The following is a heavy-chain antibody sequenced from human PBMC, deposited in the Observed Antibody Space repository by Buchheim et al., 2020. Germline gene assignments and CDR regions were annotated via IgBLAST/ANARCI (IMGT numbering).Heavy chain of an antibody. Sequence: QVQLQESGPGLVKPSETLSLTCTVSGGSISSYYWSWIRQPPGKGLEWIGCIYHSGSTNYIPSLKSRVTISIDTSKNQSSLKLSSVTAADTAVYYCARDIDYWGQGTL. CDR1: GGSISSYY. V-gene: IGHV4-59*01. CDR2: IYHSGST. J-gene: IGHJ4*01. CDR3: ARDIDY.